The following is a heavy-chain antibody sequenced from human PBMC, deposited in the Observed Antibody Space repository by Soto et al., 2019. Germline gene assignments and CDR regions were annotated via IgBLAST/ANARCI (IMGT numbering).Heavy chain of an antibody. V-gene: IGHV1-3*01. CDR1: GYTFTSYA. J-gene: IGHJ5*01. Sequence: ASVKVSCKASGYTFTSYAMHWVRQAPGQRLEWMGWINAGNGNTKYSQKFQGRVTITRDTSASTAYMELSSLRSEDTGTYYCAYRPIRGTSDSWGQGTLVTVSS. CDR3: AYRPIRGTSDS. D-gene: IGHD3-16*01. CDR2: INAGNGNT.